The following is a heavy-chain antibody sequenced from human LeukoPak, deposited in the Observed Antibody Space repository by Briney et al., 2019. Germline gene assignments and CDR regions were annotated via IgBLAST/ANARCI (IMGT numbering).Heavy chain of an antibody. CDR3: ARGGIDCSSTSCYTSGDKIDI. CDR1: GGSISSYY. Sequence: SETLSLTCTVSGGSISSYYWSWIRQPPGKGLEWIGYIYYSGSTNYNPSLKSRVTISVDTSKNQFSLKLSSVTAADTAVYYCARGGIDCSSTSCYTSGDKIDIWGQGTMVTVSS. CDR2: IYYSGST. J-gene: IGHJ3*02. V-gene: IGHV4-59*01. D-gene: IGHD2-2*02.